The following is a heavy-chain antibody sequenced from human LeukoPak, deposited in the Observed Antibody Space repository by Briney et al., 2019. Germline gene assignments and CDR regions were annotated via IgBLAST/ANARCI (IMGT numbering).Heavy chain of an antibody. CDR1: GGSISSYY. Sequence: PSETLSLTCTISGGSISSYYWSWIRQPPGKGLEWIGYIYYSGSTNYNPSLKSRVTISVDTSKNQFSLKLSSVTAADTAVYYCARESRVSGSWYRTPDDWGQGTLVTVSS. D-gene: IGHD6-13*01. CDR2: IYYSGST. V-gene: IGHV4-59*01. CDR3: ARESRVSGSWYRTPDD. J-gene: IGHJ4*02.